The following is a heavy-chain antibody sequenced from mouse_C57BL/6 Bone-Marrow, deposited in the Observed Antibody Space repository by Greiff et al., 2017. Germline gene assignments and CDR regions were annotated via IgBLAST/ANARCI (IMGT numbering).Heavy chain of an antibody. Sequence: VKLQQPGAELVMPGASVKLSCKASGYTFTSYWMHWVKQRPGQGLEWIGEIDPSDSYTNYNQKFKGKSTLTVDKSSSTAYMQLSSLTSESSAVYYCAREDGYYAMDYWGQGTSVTVSS. D-gene: IGHD2-3*01. V-gene: IGHV1-69*01. CDR2: IDPSDSYT. CDR3: AREDGYYAMDY. CDR1: GYTFTSYW. J-gene: IGHJ4*01.